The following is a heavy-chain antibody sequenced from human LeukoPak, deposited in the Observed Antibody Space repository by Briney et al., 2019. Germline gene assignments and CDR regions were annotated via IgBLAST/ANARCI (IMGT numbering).Heavy chain of an antibody. CDR1: GYTFTGYY. Sequence: ASVKVSCKASGYTFTGYYMHWVRQAPGQGLEWMGWINPNSGGTNYAQKFQGRVTMTRDTSISTAYMELSRLRSDDTAVYYCARDQASVVPADDGGYWGQGTLVTVSS. CDR3: ARDQASVVPADDGGY. D-gene: IGHD2-2*01. CDR2: INPNSGGT. J-gene: IGHJ4*02. V-gene: IGHV1-2*02.